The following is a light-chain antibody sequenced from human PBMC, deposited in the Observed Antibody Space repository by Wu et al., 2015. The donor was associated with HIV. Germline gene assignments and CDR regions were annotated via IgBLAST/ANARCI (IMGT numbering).Light chain of an antibody. Sequence: EIVMTQSPATLSVSPGERATLSCRASQSVGDNLAWYQQKPGQAPKLLIYAAFTRAIGIPSRFSGSGSGTWFTLTISSLQSEDFAVYYCQQYNSWPLWTFGQGTKVEIK. CDR2: AAF. CDR3: QQYNSWPLWT. CDR1: QSVGDN. V-gene: IGKV3-15*01. J-gene: IGKJ1*01.